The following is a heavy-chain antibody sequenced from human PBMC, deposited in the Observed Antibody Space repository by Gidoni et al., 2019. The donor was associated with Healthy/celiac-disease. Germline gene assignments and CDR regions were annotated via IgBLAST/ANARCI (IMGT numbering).Heavy chain of an antibody. D-gene: IGHD3-3*01. CDR3: ARDRGDDFWSGYYPWRYYYYGMDV. V-gene: IGHV3-33*01. J-gene: IGHJ6*02. CDR2: IWYDGSNK. CDR1: GFTFSSYG. Sequence: QVQLVESGGGVVQPGRSLRLSCAASGFTFSSYGMHWVRQAPGKGLEWVAVIWYDGSNKYYADSVKGRFTISRDNSKNTLYLQMNSLRAEDTAVYYCARDRGDDFWSGYYPWRYYYYGMDVWGQGTTVTVSS.